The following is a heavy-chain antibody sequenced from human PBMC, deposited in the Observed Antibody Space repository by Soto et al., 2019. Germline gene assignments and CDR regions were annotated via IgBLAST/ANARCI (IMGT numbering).Heavy chain of an antibody. Sequence: GESLKISCKSSGYSLIRNWIGWSRHIPGHGLKWMGIICPGDSETRYSPPCQWHVTSSADKSIISAYLHCSNLKASDTAMYYCALLEGFCSAGNCYPDYWGQRTLVTVSS. J-gene: IGHJ4*02. V-gene: IGHV5-51*06. CDR1: GYSLIRNW. D-gene: IGHD2-15*01. CDR2: ICPGDSET. CDR3: ALLEGFCSAGNCYPDY.